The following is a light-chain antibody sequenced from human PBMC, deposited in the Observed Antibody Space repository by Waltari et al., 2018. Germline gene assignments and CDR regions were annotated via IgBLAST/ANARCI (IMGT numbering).Light chain of an antibody. CDR3: QQYNQWPLT. CDR2: GAS. J-gene: IGKJ4*01. Sequence: EIVMTQSPATLSVSRGGSATLSCRASLSIADSLSWYHQKPGHPPRLLVHGASTRDTGIPVRFSGSGSGTDFTLTITGLQSEDFAVYFCQQYNQWPLTFGRGTKVEIK. V-gene: IGKV3-15*01. CDR1: LSIADS.